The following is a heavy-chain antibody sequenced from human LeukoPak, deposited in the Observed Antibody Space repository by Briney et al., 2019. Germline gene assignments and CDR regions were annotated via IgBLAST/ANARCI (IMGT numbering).Heavy chain of an antibody. CDR3: ARGLAAAGTRVY. V-gene: IGHV3-23*01. D-gene: IGHD6-13*01. Sequence: QSGGSLRLSCAASGFTFRRYGMTWVRQAPGKGLEWVSSISGSGGSTFYADSVKGRFTISRDNSKNTLYLQMNSLRAEDTAVYYCARGLAAAGTRVYWGQGTLVTVSS. J-gene: IGHJ4*02. CDR1: GFTFRRYG. CDR2: ISGSGGST.